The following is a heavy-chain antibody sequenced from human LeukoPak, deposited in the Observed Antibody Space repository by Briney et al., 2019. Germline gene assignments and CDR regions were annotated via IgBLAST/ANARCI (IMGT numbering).Heavy chain of an antibody. D-gene: IGHD4-17*01. CDR3: ATTVFYYYYGMDV. Sequence: SETLSLTCAVSGGSISSSNWWSWVRQPPGKGLEWIGEIYHSGSTNYNPSLKSRVTISVDKSKNQFSLKLSSVTAADTAVYYCATTVFYYYYGMDVWGQGTTVTVSS. CDR1: GGSISSSNW. V-gene: IGHV4-4*02. CDR2: IYHSGST. J-gene: IGHJ6*02.